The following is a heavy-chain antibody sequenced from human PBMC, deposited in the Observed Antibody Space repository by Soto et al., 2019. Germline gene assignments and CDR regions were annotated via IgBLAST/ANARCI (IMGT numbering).Heavy chain of an antibody. Sequence: TGGALRLACAASVFTFSTQSMNWVRQAPGKGLEWISYITSSSGTMYADSVKGRFTISRDNAKNSLYLQMNSLRAEDTAVYFCVGEVGFQLIYWGQGTLVTVSS. V-gene: IGHV3-48*01. CDR2: ITSSSGTM. J-gene: IGHJ4*02. CDR3: VGEVGFQLIY. CDR1: VFTFSTQS. D-gene: IGHD2-2*01.